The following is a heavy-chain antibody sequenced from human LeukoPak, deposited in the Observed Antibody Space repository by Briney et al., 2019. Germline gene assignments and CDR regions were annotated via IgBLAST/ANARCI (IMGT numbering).Heavy chain of an antibody. CDR1: RGSISSGNYY. V-gene: IGHV4-61*02. J-gene: IGHJ5*02. CDR3: ARVDGSCSGGSCPSGNWFDP. D-gene: IGHD2-15*01. Sequence: SETLSLTCTVSRGSISSGNYYWSWIRQPAGKGLEWIGRFHTRGSTNYNPSLKSRVIISVDTSKNQFSLKLNSVTAADTAVYYCARVDGSCSGGSCPSGNWFDPWGQGTLVTVFS. CDR2: FHTRGST.